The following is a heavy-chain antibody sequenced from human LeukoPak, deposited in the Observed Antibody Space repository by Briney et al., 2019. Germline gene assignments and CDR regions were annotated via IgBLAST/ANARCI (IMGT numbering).Heavy chain of an antibody. V-gene: IGHV1-2*02. CDR1: GYTFTGYY. J-gene: IGHJ5*02. Sequence: ASVKVSCKASGYTFTGYYMHWVRQAPGQGLEWMGWINPNSGGTNYAQKFQGRVTMTRDTSISTAYMELSRLRSDDTAVYYCARDSNRLWFGAKKQYNWFDPWGQGTPVTVSS. CDR3: ARDSNRLWFGAKKQYNWFDP. D-gene: IGHD3-10*01. CDR2: INPNSGGT.